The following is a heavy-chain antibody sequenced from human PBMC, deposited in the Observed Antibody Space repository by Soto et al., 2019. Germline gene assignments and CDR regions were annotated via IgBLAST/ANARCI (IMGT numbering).Heavy chain of an antibody. CDR2: ISSSSVTI. CDR3: AKPRGYYDSSGYPTPDY. D-gene: IGHD3-22*01. CDR1: GFTFSGYN. Sequence: GGSLRLSCAASGFTFSGYNMNWVRQAPGKGLEWVSYISSSSVTIYYADSVKGRFTISRDNAKNSLYLQMDSLRAEDTAVYYCAKPRGYYDSSGYPTPDYWGQGTLVTVSS. J-gene: IGHJ4*02. V-gene: IGHV3-48*01.